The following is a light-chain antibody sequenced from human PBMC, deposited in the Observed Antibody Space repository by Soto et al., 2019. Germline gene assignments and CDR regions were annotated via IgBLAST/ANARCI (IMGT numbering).Light chain of an antibody. CDR1: SGDAGSYNL. V-gene: IGLV2-23*02. CDR3: CSYAGNSEV. J-gene: IGLJ1*01. Sequence: QSVLTQPASVSGSPGQSITIPCTGTSGDAGSYNLVSWYQQHPGKAPKLLIYEVTERPSGVSNRFSGSKSGSTASLTISGLQPDDEADYYCCSYAGNSEVFGTGTKVTV. CDR2: EVT.